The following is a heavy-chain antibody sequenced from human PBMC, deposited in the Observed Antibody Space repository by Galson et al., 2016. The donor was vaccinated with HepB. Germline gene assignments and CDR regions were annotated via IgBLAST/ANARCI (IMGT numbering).Heavy chain of an antibody. J-gene: IGHJ6*02. D-gene: IGHD2-21*02. Sequence: SLRLSCAASGFTFADYAMSWVRQAPGKGLEWVSRISGSGGSTYYADSVKGRFTISRDNSKNTLYLQMNNLRADDTAVYYCARDRDCRGGDCNKRGMDVWGQGTTVTVSS. CDR3: ARDRDCRGGDCNKRGMDV. CDR1: GFTFADYA. CDR2: ISGSGGST. V-gene: IGHV3-23*01.